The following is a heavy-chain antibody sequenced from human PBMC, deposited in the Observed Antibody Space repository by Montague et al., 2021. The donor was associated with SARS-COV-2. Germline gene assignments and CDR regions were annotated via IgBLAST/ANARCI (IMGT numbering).Heavy chain of an antibody. CDR3: ARRVAFTIFGVVTIPGYMDV. V-gene: IGHV4-34*01. CDR1: GGSFSGFY. Sequence: SETLSLTCAVSGGSFSGFYWSWVRQSPGEGLEWIGEINQSGSINYNPSPKSRVTILVDTSKNQFSLKLSSVTAADTAVYYCARRVAFTIFGVVTIPGYMDVWGKGTTVTVSS. D-gene: IGHD3-3*01. J-gene: IGHJ6*03. CDR2: INQSGSI.